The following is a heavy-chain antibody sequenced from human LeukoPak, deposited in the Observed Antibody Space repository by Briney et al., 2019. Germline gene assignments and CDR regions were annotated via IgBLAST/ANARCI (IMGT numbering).Heavy chain of an antibody. J-gene: IGHJ4*02. D-gene: IGHD3-10*01. CDR2: ISRNSGSI. Sequence: GRSLRLSCAASGFTFDDYAMHWVRQAPGKGLEWVSGISRNSGSINYADSVKGRFTISRDNAKNSLYLQMNSLRAEDTALYFCAKDHMGDYYGSGSYYIDYYFDYWGQGTLVTVSS. CDR1: GFTFDDYA. V-gene: IGHV3-9*01. CDR3: AKDHMGDYYGSGSYYIDYYFDY.